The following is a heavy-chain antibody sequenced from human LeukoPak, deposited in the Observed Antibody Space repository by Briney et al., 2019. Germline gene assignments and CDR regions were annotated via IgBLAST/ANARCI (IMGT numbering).Heavy chain of an antibody. D-gene: IGHD2-2*01. Sequence: ETLSLTCAVYGGSFRGYYWSWIRQPPGKGLEWIGEINHSRSTNYNPSLKSRVTISLDTSMKKFSLKLNSVTAADTAVYYCASTERCSTTCPLDYWGQGTLATVSS. CDR3: ASTERCSTTCPLDY. J-gene: IGHJ4*02. CDR2: INHSRST. V-gene: IGHV4-34*01. CDR1: GGSFRGYY.